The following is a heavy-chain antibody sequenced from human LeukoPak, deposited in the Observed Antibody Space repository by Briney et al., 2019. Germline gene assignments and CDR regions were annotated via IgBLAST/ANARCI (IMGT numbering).Heavy chain of an antibody. V-gene: IGHV3-66*01. CDR1: GFTVSSNY. D-gene: IGHD3-22*01. CDR3: ARDKDGSSGYYYDY. CDR2: LYSGGST. J-gene: IGHJ4*02. Sequence: GGSLRLSCAASGFTVSSNYMSWVRQAPGKGLEWVSVLYSGGSTYYEDSVKGRFTISRDNSKNTLHLQMNSLRAEDTALYYCARDKDGSSGYYYDYWGQGTLVTVSS.